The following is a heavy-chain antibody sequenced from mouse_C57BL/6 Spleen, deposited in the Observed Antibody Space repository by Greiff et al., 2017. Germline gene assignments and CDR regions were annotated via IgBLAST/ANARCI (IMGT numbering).Heavy chain of an antibody. D-gene: IGHD1-1*01. CDR2: ILPGSGST. CDR3: ARKDKLRPRGYFDV. Sequence: QVQLQQSGAELMKPGASVKLSCKATGYTFTGYWIEWVKQRPGHGLEWIGEILPGSGSTNYNEKFKGKATFTADTSSTTAYMQLSSLTTVDSAIYYCARKDKLRPRGYFDVWGTGTTVTVSS. J-gene: IGHJ1*03. CDR1: GYTFTGYW. V-gene: IGHV1-9*01.